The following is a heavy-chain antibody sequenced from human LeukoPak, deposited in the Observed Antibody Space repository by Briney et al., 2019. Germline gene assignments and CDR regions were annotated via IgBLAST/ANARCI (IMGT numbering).Heavy chain of an antibody. CDR3: AKDRSEGGAAPYNWFDP. J-gene: IGHJ5*02. Sequence: GGSLRLSCAASGFTFSSYAMSWVRQAPGKGLEWVSAISGSGGSTYYADSVKGRFTISRDNSKNTLYLQMNSLRAEDTAVYYCAKDRSEGGAAPYNWFDPWGQGTLVTVSS. D-gene: IGHD1-26*01. CDR1: GFTFSSYA. V-gene: IGHV3-23*01. CDR2: ISGSGGST.